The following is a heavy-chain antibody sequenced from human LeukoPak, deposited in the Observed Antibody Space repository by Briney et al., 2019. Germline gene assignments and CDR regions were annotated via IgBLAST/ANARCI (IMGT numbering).Heavy chain of an antibody. J-gene: IGHJ4*02. V-gene: IGHV4-34*01. D-gene: IGHD4-23*01. Sequence: PSETLSLTCAVYGGSFSGYYWSWIRQPPGKGLDWIGEINHSGSTNYNPSLKSRVTISVDTSKNQFSLKLSSLTAADTAVYYCARAMDYGGNSGRVASWGQGTLVTVSS. CDR2: INHSGST. CDR3: ARAMDYGGNSGRVAS. CDR1: GGSFSGYY.